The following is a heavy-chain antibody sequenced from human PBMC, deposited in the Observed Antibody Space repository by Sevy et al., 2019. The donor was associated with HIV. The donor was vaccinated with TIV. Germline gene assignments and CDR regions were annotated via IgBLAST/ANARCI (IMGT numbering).Heavy chain of an antibody. V-gene: IGHV3-73*01. J-gene: IGHJ4*02. D-gene: IGHD2-15*01. Sequence: GGSLRLSCAASGFTFSGSAIHWVRQASGKGLEWIGRIKTKGNNYATAYAASVKARFTISRDDSKNTAYLQMNSLKTEDTAVYYCTRHYIDCSGGSCSSDYFDYRGQGTLVTVSS. CDR2: IKTKGNNYAT. CDR1: GFTFSGSA. CDR3: TRHYIDCSGGSCSSDYFDY.